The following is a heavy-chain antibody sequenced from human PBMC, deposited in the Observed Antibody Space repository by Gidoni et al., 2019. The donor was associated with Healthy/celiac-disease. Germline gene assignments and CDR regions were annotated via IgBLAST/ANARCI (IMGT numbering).Heavy chain of an antibody. CDR1: GFTFSSSS. J-gene: IGHJ5*02. Sequence: EVQLVESGGGLVKPGGSLRLSCAASGFTFSSSSMNWVRQAPGKGLEWVSSISSSSSYIYYADSVKGRFTISRDNAKNSLYLQMNSLRAEDTAVYYCAREDCSGGSCYVRNWFDPWGQGTLVTVSS. CDR2: ISSSSSYI. CDR3: AREDCSGGSCYVRNWFDP. V-gene: IGHV3-21*01. D-gene: IGHD2-15*01.